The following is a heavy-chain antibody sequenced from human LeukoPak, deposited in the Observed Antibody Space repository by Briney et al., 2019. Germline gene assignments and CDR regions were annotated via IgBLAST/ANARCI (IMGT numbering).Heavy chain of an antibody. CDR3: ARERVLDYYYYGMDV. CDR1: GSNFGNYY. D-gene: IGHD2/OR15-2a*01. J-gene: IGHJ6*02. CDR2: ISYDGSNK. Sequence: GGSLRLSCAASGSNFGNYYVSWVRQAPGKGLEWVAVISYDGSNKYYADSVKGRFTISRDNSKNTLYLQMNSLRAEDTAVYYCARERVLDYYYYGMDVWGQGTTVTVSS. V-gene: IGHV3-30-3*01.